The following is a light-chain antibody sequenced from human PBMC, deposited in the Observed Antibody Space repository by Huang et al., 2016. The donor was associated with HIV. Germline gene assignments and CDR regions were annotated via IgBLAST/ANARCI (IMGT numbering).Light chain of an antibody. V-gene: IGKV1-39*01. CDR2: AAS. CDR1: QSFSSS. CDR3: QQSDSAPYT. Sequence: DIQMTQSPSSLSASVGDRVTISCRSSQSFSSSLNWYQQRPGKAPKLLIYAASSLQSGGPSRVSGSGSGTDLSLTINRLQPEDCATEYCQQSDSAPYTFGQGTKLEIK. J-gene: IGKJ2*01.